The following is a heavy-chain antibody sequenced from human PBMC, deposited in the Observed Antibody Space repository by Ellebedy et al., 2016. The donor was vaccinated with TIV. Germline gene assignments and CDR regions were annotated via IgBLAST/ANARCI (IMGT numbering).Heavy chain of an antibody. CDR2: INHSGST. J-gene: IGHJ6*03. CDR3: ARKYYYGSGSYWGSYYYYYYMDV. V-gene: IGHV4-34*01. Sequence: SETLSLTXAVYGGSLSGYYWSWIRQLPGKGLEWIGEINHSGSTNYNPSLKSRVTISVDTSKNQFSLKLSSVTAADTAVYYCARKYYYGSGSYWGSYYYYYYMDVWGKGTTVTVSS. D-gene: IGHD3-10*01. CDR1: GGSLSGYY.